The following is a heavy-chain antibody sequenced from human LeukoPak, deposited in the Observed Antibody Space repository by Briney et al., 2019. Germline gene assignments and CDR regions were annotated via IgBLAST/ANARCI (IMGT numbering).Heavy chain of an antibody. CDR2: INWNSDNI. V-gene: IGHV3-9*01. Sequence: GGSLRLSCAASGFTFNDHAMYWVRQAPGKGLEWVSGINWNSDNIGYADSVKGRFTISRDDAKKSLFLQMNSLRTEDTALYYCARASYYYDTTGLGAVDIWGRGTMVTVSS. CDR1: GFTFNDHA. J-gene: IGHJ3*02. D-gene: IGHD3-22*01. CDR3: ARASYYYDTTGLGAVDI.